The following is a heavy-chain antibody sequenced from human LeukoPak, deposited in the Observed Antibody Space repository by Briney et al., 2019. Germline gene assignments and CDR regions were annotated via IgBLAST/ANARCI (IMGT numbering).Heavy chain of an antibody. CDR3: ARHLGTSCFDY. Sequence: SETLSLTRTVSGGSISSYYWSWIRQPPGKGLEWIGYIYYSGSTNYNPSLKSRVTISVDTSKNQFSLKLSSVTAADTAVYYCARHLGTSCFDYWGQGTLVTVSS. CDR1: GGSISSYY. V-gene: IGHV4-59*08. D-gene: IGHD2-2*01. J-gene: IGHJ4*02. CDR2: IYYSGST.